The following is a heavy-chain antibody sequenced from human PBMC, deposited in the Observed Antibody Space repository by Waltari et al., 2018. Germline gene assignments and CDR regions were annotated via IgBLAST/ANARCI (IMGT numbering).Heavy chain of an antibody. CDR2: LISIFGTG. V-gene: IGHV1-69*01. D-gene: IGHD5-18*01. CDR1: GGNFSSYD. J-gene: IGHJ4*02. CDR3: ASGYSYGGEY. Sequence: QAPLVQSGAEVTTTASSVEVSCRASGGNFSSYDLSWVRQAPGPGLEWMGGLISIFGTGNDEQKVQGRGMITADESPSKAYMELSSLRSEDTAVYDCASGYSYGGEYWGQGTLGTVS.